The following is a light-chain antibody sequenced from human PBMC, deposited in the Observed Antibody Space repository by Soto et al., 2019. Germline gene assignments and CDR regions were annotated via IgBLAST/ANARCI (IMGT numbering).Light chain of an antibody. Sequence: QSVLTQPPSASGAPGQRVTISCSGSSSNIGGNTVNWYQQFPGTAPKLLIYSNNQRPSGGPDRFSGAKSGTSASLAISGLQSEEEADYYCATWDDSPDGPVFGGGTKLTVL. CDR2: SNN. V-gene: IGLV1-44*01. J-gene: IGLJ2*01. CDR3: ATWDDSPDGPV. CDR1: SSNIGGNT.